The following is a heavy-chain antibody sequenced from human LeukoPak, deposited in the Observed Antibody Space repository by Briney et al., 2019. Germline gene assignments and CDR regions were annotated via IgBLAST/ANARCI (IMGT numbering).Heavy chain of an antibody. CDR2: ISETI. V-gene: IGHV3-48*04. J-gene: IGHJ4*02. Sequence: GGSLRLSCIASGFVSSRDNMNWVRQAPGKGLEWVAHISETIYYADSVQGRFTISRDNAKNSLHLQMSNLRVDDTAMYYCVREVGRPKTFYFDSWGRGTPVTVSS. D-gene: IGHD3-16*01. CDR3: VREVGRPKTFYFDS. CDR1: GFVSSRDN.